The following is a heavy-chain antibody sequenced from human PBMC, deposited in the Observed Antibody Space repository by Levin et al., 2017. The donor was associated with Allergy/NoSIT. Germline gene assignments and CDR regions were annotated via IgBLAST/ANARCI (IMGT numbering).Heavy chain of an antibody. CDR2: IYPGDSDT. Sequence: GESLKISCKGSGYSFTSYWIGWVRQMPGKGLEWMGIIYPGDSDTRYSPSFQGQVTISADKSISTAYLQWSSLKASDTAMYYCARHVRGPKSSSGPFDYWGQGTLVTVSS. D-gene: IGHD6-6*01. CDR3: ARHVRGPKSSSGPFDY. CDR1: GYSFTSYW. J-gene: IGHJ4*02. V-gene: IGHV5-51*01.